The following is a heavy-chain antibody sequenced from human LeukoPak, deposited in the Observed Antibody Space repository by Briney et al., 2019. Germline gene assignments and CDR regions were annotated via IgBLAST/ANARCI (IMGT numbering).Heavy chain of an antibody. CDR3: ARVVAPGGNVDSYGMDV. V-gene: IGHV3-74*01. D-gene: IGHD1-1*01. CDR1: GFTFNTYW. J-gene: IGHJ6*02. Sequence: GGSLRLSCAVSGFTFNTYWMHWVRQGPGRGLVWVSRITNDGTTSYADSVKGRFTISRDNAKNTLYLLMNSLRAEDTAVYYCARVVAPGGNVDSYGMDVWGQGTTVTVSS. CDR2: ITNDGTT.